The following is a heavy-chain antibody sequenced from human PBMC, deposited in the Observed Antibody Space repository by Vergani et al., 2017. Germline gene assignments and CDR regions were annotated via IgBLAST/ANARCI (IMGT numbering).Heavy chain of an antibody. CDR2: IYYSGST. CDR3: ASEEGYDSSGYSC. CDR1: GGSISSHY. J-gene: IGHJ4*02. V-gene: IGHV4-59*11. D-gene: IGHD3-22*01. Sequence: QVQLQESGPGLVKPSETLSLTCTVSGGSISSHYWSWIRQPPGKGLEWIGYIYYSGSTNYNPSLKSRVTISVDTSKNQFSLKLSSVTAADTAVYYCASEEGYDSSGYSCWGQGTLVTVSS.